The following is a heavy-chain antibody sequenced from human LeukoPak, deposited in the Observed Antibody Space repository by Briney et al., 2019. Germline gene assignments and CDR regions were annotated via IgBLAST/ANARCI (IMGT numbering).Heavy chain of an antibody. D-gene: IGHD6-19*01. CDR1: GYTFTSYY. J-gene: IGHJ4*02. Sequence: ASVTVSCTASGYTFTSYYMHWVRQAPGQGLEWMGIINPSGGSTSYAQKFQGRVTMTRDTSTSTVYMELSSLRSEDTAVYYCAREYSSGWYYFDYWGQGTLVTVSS. V-gene: IGHV1-46*01. CDR3: AREYSSGWYYFDY. CDR2: INPSGGST.